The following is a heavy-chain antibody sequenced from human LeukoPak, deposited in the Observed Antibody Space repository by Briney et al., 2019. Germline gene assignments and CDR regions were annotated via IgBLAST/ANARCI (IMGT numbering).Heavy chain of an antibody. Sequence: SQTLSLTCTVSGGSISSGSYYWSWIRQPAGKGLEWIGRIYTSGSTNYNPSLKSRVTISVDTSKNQFSLKLSSVTAADTAVYYCARVSASSAGRYYYYYMDVWGKGTTVTVSS. D-gene: IGHD6-13*01. J-gene: IGHJ6*03. CDR3: ARVSASSAGRYYYYYMDV. CDR1: GGSISSGSYY. CDR2: IYTSGST. V-gene: IGHV4-61*02.